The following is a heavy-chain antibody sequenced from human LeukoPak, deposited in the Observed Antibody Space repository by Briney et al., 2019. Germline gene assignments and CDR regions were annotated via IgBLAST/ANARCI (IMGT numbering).Heavy chain of an antibody. D-gene: IGHD5-12*01. CDR1: GGSISSSSYY. J-gene: IGHJ4*02. CDR3: ARAGEWDIVATSFDY. CDR2: IYHSGST. V-gene: IGHV4-39*07. Sequence: PSETLSLTCTVSGGSISSSSYYWGWLRQPPGKGLEWIGSIYHSGSTYYNPSLKSRVTISVDTSKYQFSLKLSSVTAADTAVYYCARAGEWDIVATSFDYWGQGTLVTVSS.